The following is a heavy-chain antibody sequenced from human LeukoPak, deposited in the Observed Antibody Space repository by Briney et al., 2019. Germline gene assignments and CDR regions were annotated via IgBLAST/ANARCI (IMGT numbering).Heavy chain of an antibody. CDR3: AKDREGFLAGYCAY. V-gene: IGHV3-30*18. CDR2: ISYDGSNK. J-gene: IGHJ4*02. CDR1: GFTFSSYG. Sequence: QPGGSLRLSCAASGFTFSSYGMHWVRQAPGKGLEWVAVISYDGSNKYYADSVKGRFPISRDNSKNTLYLQMKRLRAEDTAVYFCAKDREGFLAGYCAYWGQGTLVTVSS. D-gene: IGHD3-9*01.